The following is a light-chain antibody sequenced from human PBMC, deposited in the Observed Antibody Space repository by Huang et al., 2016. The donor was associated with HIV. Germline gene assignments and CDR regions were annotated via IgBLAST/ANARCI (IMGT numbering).Light chain of an antibody. CDR3: QQYNSYPWT. Sequence: IQMTQSPFTWSASVGDRVTITCRASQSINRWLAWYQQKLGKAPKLLIYDASTLDRGVPSRFSGSGSGTEFTLTITSLQAEDFATYYCQQYNSYPWTFGQGSKVDIK. V-gene: IGKV1-5*01. CDR1: QSINRW. J-gene: IGKJ1*01. CDR2: DAS.